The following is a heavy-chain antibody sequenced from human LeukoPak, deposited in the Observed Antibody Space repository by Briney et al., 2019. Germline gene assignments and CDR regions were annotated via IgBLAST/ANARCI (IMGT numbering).Heavy chain of an antibody. CDR2: IWNDGSKK. Sequence: PGRSLRLSCAASGFPFSSYGMHWGPQAPGKGREWVAVIWNDGSKKHHMDSVKGRFTASRDNHKNVVFLQMNTLRVDDTAVYYCAKDRNIVIIPAAIEGFDYWGLGTLVTVAS. CDR3: AKDRNIVIIPAAIEGFDY. J-gene: IGHJ4*02. D-gene: IGHD2-2*01. V-gene: IGHV3-33*06. CDR1: GFPFSSYG.